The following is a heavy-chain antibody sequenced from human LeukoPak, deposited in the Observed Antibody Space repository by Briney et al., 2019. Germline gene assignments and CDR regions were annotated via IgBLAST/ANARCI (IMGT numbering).Heavy chain of an antibody. Sequence: GGSLRLSCAASGFTFSSYAMSWVRQTPGKGLEWVSAISGSGGSTYYADSVKGRFTISRDNSKNTLYLQMSSLRAEDTAVYYCAKAESYWTTFVYWGQGTLVTVSS. CDR2: ISGSGGST. D-gene: IGHD3-10*02. V-gene: IGHV3-23*01. CDR1: GFTFSSYA. CDR3: AKAESYWTTFVY. J-gene: IGHJ4*02.